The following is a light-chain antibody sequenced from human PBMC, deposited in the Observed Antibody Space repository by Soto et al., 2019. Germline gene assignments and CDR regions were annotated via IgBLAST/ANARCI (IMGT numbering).Light chain of an antibody. CDR3: QQTDRDIS. V-gene: IGKV1-39*01. CDR1: RTINTY. CDR2: GAS. J-gene: IGKJ4*01. Sequence: DVRMPQSPSSLSASFGDTITITCRASRTINTYLNWFQQKPGEPPRLLIYGASTLHDGVPSRFSGSGSGADFTLTISGLQPEDFASYHCQQTDRDISFGGGTKVDNK.